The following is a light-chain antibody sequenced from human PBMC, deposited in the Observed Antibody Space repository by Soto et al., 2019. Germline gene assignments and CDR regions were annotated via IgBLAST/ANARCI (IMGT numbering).Light chain of an antibody. CDR2: GAS. V-gene: IGKV3-20*01. J-gene: IGKJ2*01. CDR3: QQYYSSPYT. Sequence: EIVLTQSPGTLSLSPGERATLSCKASQSVSNSFFALYQQKPGPAPSLLIYGASSSATGIPDRFSGSGSGTDFTLTISRLEPEDFAVYYCQQYYSSPYTFGQGTKLEIK. CDR1: QSVSNSF.